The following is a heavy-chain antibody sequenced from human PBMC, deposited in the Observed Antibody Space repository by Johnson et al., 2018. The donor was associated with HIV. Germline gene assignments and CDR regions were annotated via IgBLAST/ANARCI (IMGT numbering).Heavy chain of an antibody. Sequence: QVQLVESGGGVVQPGRSLRLSCAASGFSFSNYAMHWVRQAPGKGLEWVAVISNDGNSKYYTESLKGRITISRDNSKNTLYLQMNSLRAEVTAVYYCAKGGSGTTRIRAQKGAFDIWGQGTMVTVSS. J-gene: IGHJ3*02. D-gene: IGHD6-19*01. CDR2: ISNDGNSK. CDR1: GFSFSNYA. V-gene: IGHV3-30-3*01. CDR3: AKGGSGTTRIRAQKGAFDI.